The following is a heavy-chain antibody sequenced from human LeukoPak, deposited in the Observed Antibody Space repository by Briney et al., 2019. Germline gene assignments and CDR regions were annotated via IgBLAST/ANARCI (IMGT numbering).Heavy chain of an antibody. CDR1: GFTFSSYG. V-gene: IGHV3-30*18. D-gene: IGHD2-15*01. Sequence: GSLRLSCAASGFTFSSYGMHWVRQAPGKGLEWVAVISYDGSNKYYADSVKGRFTISRDNSKNTLYLQMNSLRAEDTAVYYCAKDRKKDIVVVVAAIDYWGQGTLVTVSS. CDR3: AKDRKKDIVVVVAAIDY. J-gene: IGHJ4*02. CDR2: ISYDGSNK.